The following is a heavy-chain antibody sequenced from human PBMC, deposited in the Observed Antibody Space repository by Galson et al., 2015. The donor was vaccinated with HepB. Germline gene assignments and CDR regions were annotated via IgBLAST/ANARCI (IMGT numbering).Heavy chain of an antibody. CDR3: ARPPYYFDY. CDR2: IYYSGNT. V-gene: IGHV4-39*01. CDR1: GGSINSNFYY. Sequence: SETLYLTCTVSGGSINSNFYYWGWVRQPPGRGLEWIGSIYYSGNTYYNPSLKSRVSISIDTSTNQFSLRMRSVTAADTAVYFCARPPYYFDYWGQGTLVAVSS. J-gene: IGHJ4*02.